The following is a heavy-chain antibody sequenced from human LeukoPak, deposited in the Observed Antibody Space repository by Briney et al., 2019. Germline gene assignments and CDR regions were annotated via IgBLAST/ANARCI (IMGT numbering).Heavy chain of an antibody. D-gene: IGHD3-16*01. J-gene: IGHJ4*02. Sequence: PGGSLRLSCAASGFTFSSYAMHWVRQAPGKGLEWVAVISCDGSNKYYADSVKGRFTISRDNSKNTLYLQMNSLRAEDTAVYYCARESYDWALDYWGQGTLVTVSS. CDR1: GFTFSSYA. CDR2: ISCDGSNK. CDR3: ARESYDWALDY. V-gene: IGHV3-30*04.